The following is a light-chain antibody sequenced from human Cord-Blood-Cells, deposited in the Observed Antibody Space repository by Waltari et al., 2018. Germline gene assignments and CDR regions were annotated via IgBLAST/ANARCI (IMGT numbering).Light chain of an antibody. CDR1: SGSIASNY. CDR2: EDN. CDR3: QSYDSSNYWV. Sequence: NSMLTQPHSVSESPGKTVTISCTGSSGSIASNYVQWYQQRPGSAPTTVIYEDNQRPSGVPDRFSGSIDSSSNAASLTISGLKTEDEADYYCQSYDSSNYWVFGGGTKLTVL. V-gene: IGLV6-57*02. J-gene: IGLJ3*02.